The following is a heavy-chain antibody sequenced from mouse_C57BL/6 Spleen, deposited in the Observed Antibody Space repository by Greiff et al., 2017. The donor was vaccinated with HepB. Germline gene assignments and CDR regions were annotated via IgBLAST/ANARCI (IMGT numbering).Heavy chain of an antibody. D-gene: IGHD1-1*01. V-gene: IGHV2-5*01. CDR2: IWRGGST. CDR3: AKNSPDYDGSRGYAMDY. CDR1: GFSLTSYG. J-gene: IGHJ4*01. Sequence: VQLQQSGPGLVQPSQSLSITCTVSGFSLTSYGVHWVRQSPGKGLEWLGVIWRGGSTDYNAAFMSRLSITKDNSKSQVFFKMNRLQADDTAIYYCAKNSPDYDGSRGYAMDYWGQGTSVTVSS.